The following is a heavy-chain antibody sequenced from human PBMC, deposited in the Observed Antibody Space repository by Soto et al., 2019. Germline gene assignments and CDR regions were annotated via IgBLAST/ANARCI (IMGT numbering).Heavy chain of an antibody. CDR1: GFTFSSYW. V-gene: IGHV3-74*01. D-gene: IGHD6-6*01. CDR3: ARPRSAAHPHNAGMLSVYYYYMDV. J-gene: IGHJ6*03. CDR2: INSDGSST. Sequence: RLSWAASGFTFSSYWMHWVRQAPGKGLVWVSRINSDGSSTSYADSVKGRFTISRDNAKNTLYLQMNSLRAEDTAVYYCARPRSAAHPHNAGMLSVYYYYMDVWGKGTTVTVSS.